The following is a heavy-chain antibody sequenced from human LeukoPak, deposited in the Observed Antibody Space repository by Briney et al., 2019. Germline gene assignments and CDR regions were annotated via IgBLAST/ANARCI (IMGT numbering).Heavy chain of an antibody. D-gene: IGHD2-2*01. J-gene: IGHJ6*02. CDR2: IYHSGST. V-gene: IGHV4-30-2*01. CDR1: GGSISSGGYS. CDR3: ASSFRYCSSTSCYADYGMDV. Sequence: SETLSLTCAVSGGSISSGGYSWSWIRQPPGKGLEWIGYIYHSGSTYYNPSLKSRVTISVDRSKNQFSLKLSSVTAADTAVYYCASSFRYCSSTSCYADYGMDVWGQGTTVTVSS.